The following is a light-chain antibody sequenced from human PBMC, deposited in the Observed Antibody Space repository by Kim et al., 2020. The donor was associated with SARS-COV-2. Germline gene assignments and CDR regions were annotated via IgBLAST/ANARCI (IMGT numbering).Light chain of an antibody. V-gene: IGLV3-1*01. CDR1: KLGDKY. CDR2: QDS. Sequence: SVSPGQTASITCSGDKLGDKYACWYQQKPGQSPVLVIYQDSKGPSGIPERFSGANSGNTATLSISETQAMDDDGKYCQTWDSSTVVFGGGTQLTVL. J-gene: IGLJ2*01. CDR3: QTWDSSTVV.